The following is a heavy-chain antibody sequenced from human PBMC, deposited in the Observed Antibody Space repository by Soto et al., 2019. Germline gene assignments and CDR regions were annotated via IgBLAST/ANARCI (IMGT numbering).Heavy chain of an antibody. Sequence: ASVKVSCKASGFTFTSSAVQWVRQARGQRLEWIGWIVVGSGNTNYAQKFQERVTITRDMSTSTAYMELSSLRSEDTAVYYCAAGLTTSSYYYYMDVWGKGTTVTVSS. J-gene: IGHJ6*03. V-gene: IGHV1-58*01. CDR3: AAGLTTSSYYYYMDV. CDR2: IVVGSGNT. CDR1: GFTFTSSA. D-gene: IGHD2-2*01.